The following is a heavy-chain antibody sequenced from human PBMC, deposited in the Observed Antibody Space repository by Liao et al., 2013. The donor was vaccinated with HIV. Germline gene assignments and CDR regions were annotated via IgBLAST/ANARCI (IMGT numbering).Heavy chain of an antibody. J-gene: IGHJ6*03. CDR2: INHSGST. Sequence: QVQLQQWGAGLLKPSETLSLTCAVYGGSFSGYYWSWIRQPPGKGLEWIGEINHSGSTNYNPSLKSRVTISVDTSKNQFSLKLSFVTAADTAVYYCARSHTYYDFWSGYYGLSSGNYMDVWGKGTTVTVSS. CDR1: GGSFSGYY. V-gene: IGHV4-34*01. D-gene: IGHD3-3*01. CDR3: ARSHTYYDFWSGYYGLSSGNYMDV.